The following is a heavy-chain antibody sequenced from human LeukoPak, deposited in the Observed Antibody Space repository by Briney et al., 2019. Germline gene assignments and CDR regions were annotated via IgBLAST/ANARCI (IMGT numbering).Heavy chain of an antibody. CDR3: ARDLSYSGIDY. J-gene: IGHJ4*02. CDR1: GFTFSDYY. D-gene: IGHD1-26*01. Sequence: GGSLRLSCAASGFTFSDYYMSWIRQAPGKGLEWVSYISSSSSYTNYADSVKGRFTISRDNSKNTLYLQMNSLRAEDTAVYYCARDLSYSGIDYWGQGTLVTVSS. CDR2: ISSSSSYT. V-gene: IGHV3-11*06.